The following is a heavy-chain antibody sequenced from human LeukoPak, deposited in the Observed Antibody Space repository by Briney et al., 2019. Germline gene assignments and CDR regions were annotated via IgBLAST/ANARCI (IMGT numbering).Heavy chain of an antibody. D-gene: IGHD3-22*01. CDR1: GYTFTSYY. J-gene: IGHJ3*02. V-gene: IGHV1-46*01. CDR2: INPSGGST. CDR3: ARRYYYDSSGVDAFDI. Sequence: ASVKVSCKASGYTFTSYYMHWVRQAPGQGLEWMGIINPSGGSTSYAQKFQGRVTMTRDTSISTAYMELSRLRSDDTAVYYCARRYYYDSSGVDAFDIWGQGTMVTVSS.